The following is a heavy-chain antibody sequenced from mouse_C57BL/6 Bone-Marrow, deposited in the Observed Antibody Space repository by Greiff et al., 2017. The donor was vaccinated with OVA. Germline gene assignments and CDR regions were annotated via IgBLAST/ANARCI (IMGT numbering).Heavy chain of an antibody. D-gene: IGHD2-4*01. CDR2: IDPNSGGT. J-gene: IGHJ2*01. CDR3: AREKGLRRYYFDY. Sequence: QVQLQQPGAELVKPGASVKLSCKASGYTFTSYWMHWVKQRPGRGLEWIGRIDPNSGGTKYNEKFKSKATLTVDKPSSTASMQLSSLTSENSAVYYCAREKGLRRYYFDYWGQGTTLTVSS. V-gene: IGHV1-72*01. CDR1: GYTFTSYW.